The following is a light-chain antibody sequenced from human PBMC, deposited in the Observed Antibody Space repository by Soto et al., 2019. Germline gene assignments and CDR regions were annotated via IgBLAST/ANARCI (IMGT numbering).Light chain of an antibody. CDR2: LNSDGSH. J-gene: IGLJ2*01. CDR3: QTWGSGIVV. CDR1: SGHSNYA. V-gene: IGLV4-69*01. Sequence: QPVLTQSPSASASLGASVKLTCTLSSGHSNYAIEWHQQQSEKGPRYLMKLNSDGSHSKGDGIPGRFSGSSSGAERYLTIARLQSEEEADYYCQTWGSGIVVFGGGTKLTVL.